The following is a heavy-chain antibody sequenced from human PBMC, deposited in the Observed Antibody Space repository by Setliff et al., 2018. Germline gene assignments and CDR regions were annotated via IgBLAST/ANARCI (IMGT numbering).Heavy chain of an antibody. J-gene: IGHJ3*01. CDR2: IYRRGRT. Sequence: KSSETLSLTCDVSGISITSGHYWGWIRQPPGKGLEWIATIYRRGRTYYNPSLDSRVTISLDTSKNQYSLRLRSVTAADTAVYYCASPRRDDLDTPFDAFDLWGQGTKVTVSS. CDR3: ASPRRDDLDTPFDAFDL. D-gene: IGHD1-1*01. CDR1: GISITSGHY. V-gene: IGHV4-38-2*01.